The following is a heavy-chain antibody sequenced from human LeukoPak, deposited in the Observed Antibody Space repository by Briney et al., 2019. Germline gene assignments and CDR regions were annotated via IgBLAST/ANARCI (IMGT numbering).Heavy chain of an antibody. CDR2: ISSRSSDI. V-gene: IGHV3-48*02. CDR3: ATKGRGYSGYDFSFDS. J-gene: IGHJ4*02. D-gene: IGHD5-12*01. CDR1: GFTFSTYS. Sequence: GGSLRLSCAASGFTFSTYSMNWVRQAPGEGLEWVSYISSRSSDIYYADSVKGRFTISRDNAKNSLYLQMNSLRDEDTAVYYCATKGRGYSGYDFSFDSWGQGTLVTVSS.